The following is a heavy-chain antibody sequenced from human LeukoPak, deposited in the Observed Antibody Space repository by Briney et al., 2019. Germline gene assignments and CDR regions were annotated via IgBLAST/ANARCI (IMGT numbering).Heavy chain of an antibody. V-gene: IGHV3-30*02. Sequence: GGSLRLSCAASGFTFSSYGMHWVRQAPGKGLEWVAFIRYDGSNKYYADSVKGRFTISRDNSKNTLYLQMNSLRAEDTAVYYCAKLGVVPAAIPNDPWGQGTLVTVSS. CDR3: AKLGVVPAAIPNDP. J-gene: IGHJ5*02. D-gene: IGHD2-2*01. CDR1: GFTFSSYG. CDR2: IRYDGSNK.